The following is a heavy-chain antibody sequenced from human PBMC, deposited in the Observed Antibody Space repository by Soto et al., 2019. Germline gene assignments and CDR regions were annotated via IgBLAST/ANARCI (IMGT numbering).Heavy chain of an antibody. V-gene: IGHV1-8*01. Sequence: QVQLVQYGAEVKKSGASVKVSCKASGYTFTSHDINWVRQATGQGLEWMGWMNPNSGNTGYAQKFQGRVTMTRNTSISTAYMELSSLRSEDTAVYYCARWDYGDYARFDYWGQGTLVTVSS. D-gene: IGHD4-17*01. CDR2: MNPNSGNT. CDR3: ARWDYGDYARFDY. CDR1: GYTFTSHD. J-gene: IGHJ4*02.